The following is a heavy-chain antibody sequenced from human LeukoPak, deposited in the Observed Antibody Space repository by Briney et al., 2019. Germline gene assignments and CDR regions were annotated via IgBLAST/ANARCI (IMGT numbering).Heavy chain of an antibody. J-gene: IGHJ6*03. V-gene: IGHV3-53*01. CDR2: IYVDGST. Sequence: GGSLRLSCAASGFTVSSNYMSWVRQAPGKGLEWVSVIYVDGSTYYADSVKGRFSISRDISKNTLSLQMNSLRAEDTAVYYCARDYMDVWGKGTTVTVSS. CDR1: GFTVSSNY. CDR3: ARDYMDV.